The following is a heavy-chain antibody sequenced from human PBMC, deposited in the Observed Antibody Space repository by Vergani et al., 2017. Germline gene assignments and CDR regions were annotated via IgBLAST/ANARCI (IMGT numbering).Heavy chain of an antibody. V-gene: IGHV3-48*04. D-gene: IGHD5-12*01. CDR1: GFTFSSYS. CDR3: ARDRYSGYDFSEQGAYGMDV. CDR2: ISSSSSTI. J-gene: IGHJ6*02. Sequence: EVQLVESGVGLVQPGGSLRLSCAASGFTFSSYSMNWVRQAPGKGLEWVSYISSSSSTIYYADSVKGRFTISRDNAKNSLYLQMNSLRAEDTAVYYCARDRYSGYDFSEQGAYGMDVWGQGTTVTVSS.